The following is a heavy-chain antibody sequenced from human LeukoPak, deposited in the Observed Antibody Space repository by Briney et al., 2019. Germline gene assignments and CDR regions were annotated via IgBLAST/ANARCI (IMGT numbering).Heavy chain of an antibody. J-gene: IGHJ3*02. CDR3: ARDSDYGDYGDPFDI. D-gene: IGHD4-17*01. Sequence: ASVKVSCKASGYTFTGYYLHWVRQAPGQGLEWMGWINPNSGGTDYAQKFQGRVTMTRDTSISTAYMEVSSLQSDDTAVYYCARDSDYGDYGDPFDIWGQGTMVTVSS. V-gene: IGHV1-2*02. CDR1: GYTFTGYY. CDR2: INPNSGGT.